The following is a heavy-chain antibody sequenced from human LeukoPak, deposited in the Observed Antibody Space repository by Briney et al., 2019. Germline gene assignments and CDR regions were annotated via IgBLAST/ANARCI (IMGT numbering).Heavy chain of an antibody. Sequence: GGSLRLSCAASGFSFGRYAMHWVRQPPGKGLEWVAVISFDKTTKDYGDSVKGRLTISRDNSENKVYLQMNNVRVDDTAVYYCVRDVQGREETVVGDYWGQGTRVTVSS. J-gene: IGHJ4*02. D-gene: IGHD3-22*01. CDR3: VRDVQGREETVVGDY. CDR1: GFSFGRYA. CDR2: ISFDKTTK. V-gene: IGHV3-33*01.